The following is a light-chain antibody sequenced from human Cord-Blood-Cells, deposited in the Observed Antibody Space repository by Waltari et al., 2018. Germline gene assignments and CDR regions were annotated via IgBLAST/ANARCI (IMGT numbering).Light chain of an antibody. CDR3: QQYGSSPWLT. Sequence: EIVLTQSPGTLSLSPGERATLSCRASQSVSSSYLARYQQKPGQAPRLLIYGASSRATGIPDRFSGSGSGTDFTLTISRLEPEDFAVYYCQQYGSSPWLTFGGGTKVEIK. V-gene: IGKV3-20*01. CDR2: GAS. J-gene: IGKJ4*01. CDR1: QSVSSSY.